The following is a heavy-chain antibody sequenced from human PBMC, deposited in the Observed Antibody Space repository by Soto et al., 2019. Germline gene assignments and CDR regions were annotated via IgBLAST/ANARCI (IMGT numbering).Heavy chain of an antibody. CDR2: IRAYNGNT. J-gene: IGHJ4*02. Sequence: SMMVCCKPSGCAFGSYGISRVGQVPGQGLEWMGWIRAYNGNTNYAQQLQGRVTMTTDTSTSTAYMELRSLRSDDTAVYYCASAFDCSGGSCYNYWGQGTLVTV. D-gene: IGHD2-15*01. CDR1: GCAFGSYG. V-gene: IGHV1-18*04. CDR3: ASAFDCSGGSCYNY.